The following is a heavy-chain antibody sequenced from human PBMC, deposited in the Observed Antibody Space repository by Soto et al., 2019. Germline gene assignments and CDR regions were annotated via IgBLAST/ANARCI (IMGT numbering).Heavy chain of an antibody. CDR3: ARTNSNYFDYFDY. CDR2: IYYSGST. D-gene: IGHD4-4*01. CDR1: GGSISSSSYY. V-gene: IGHV4-39*01. J-gene: IGHJ4*02. Sequence: QLLESGPGLVKPSETLSLTCTVSGGSISSSSYYWGWIHQPPGKGLEWIGSIYYSGSTYYNPSLKSRVTISVDTSKNQFSLKLSSVTAADTAVYYCARTNSNYFDYFDYWGQGTLVTVSS.